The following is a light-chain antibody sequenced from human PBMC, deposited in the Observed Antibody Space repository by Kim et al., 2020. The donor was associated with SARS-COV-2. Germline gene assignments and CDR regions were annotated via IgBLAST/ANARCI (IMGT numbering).Light chain of an antibody. V-gene: IGLV3-1*01. CDR1: KLGDKY. J-gene: IGLJ3*02. CDR3: QAWDSSWV. CDR2: QDS. Sequence: VSVAPGQTASINGCGEKLGDKYACWYQQKPGQSPVLVIYQDSKRPSGIPERFSGSNSGNTATLTISGTQAMDEADYYCQAWDSSWVFGGGTQLTVL.